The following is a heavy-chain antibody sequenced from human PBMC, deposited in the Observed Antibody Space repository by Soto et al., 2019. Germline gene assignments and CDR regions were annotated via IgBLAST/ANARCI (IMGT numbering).Heavy chain of an antibody. Sequence: PSETLSLTCTVSGGSISSYYWSWIRQPPGKGLEWIGYIYYSGSTNYNPSLKSRVTISVDTSKNQFSLKLSSVTAADTAVYYCARSLTTYYDFWSGYYTGGNYNWFDPWGQGTLVTVSS. CDR1: GGSISSYY. CDR3: ARSLTTYYDFWSGYYTGGNYNWFDP. V-gene: IGHV4-59*01. D-gene: IGHD3-3*01. CDR2: IYYSGST. J-gene: IGHJ5*02.